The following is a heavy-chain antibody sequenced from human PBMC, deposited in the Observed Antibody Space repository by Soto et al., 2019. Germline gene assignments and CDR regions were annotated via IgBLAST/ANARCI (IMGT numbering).Heavy chain of an antibody. Sequence: LSLTCTVSGGSISSYYWSWIRQPAGKGLEWIGRIYTSGSTNHNPSLKSRVTMSVDTSKNQFSLKLSSVTAADTAVYYCARDGDNWNYWYFDYWGQGTLVTVSS. V-gene: IGHV4-4*07. D-gene: IGHD1-7*01. CDR2: IYTSGST. CDR1: GGSISSYY. J-gene: IGHJ4*02. CDR3: ARDGDNWNYWYFDY.